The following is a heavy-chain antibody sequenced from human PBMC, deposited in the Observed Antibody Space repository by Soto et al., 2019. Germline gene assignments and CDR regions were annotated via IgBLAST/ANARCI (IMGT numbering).Heavy chain of an antibody. J-gene: IGHJ6*03. CDR1: GGSFSGYY. D-gene: IGHD2-2*01. CDR2: INHSGST. Sequence: SETLSLTCAVYGGSFSGYYWSWIRQPPGKGLEWIGEINHSGSTNYNPSLKSRVTISVDTSKNQFSLKLSSVTAADTAVYYCARTYVTDMVVVPDAKDYMDVWGKGTTVTVSS. V-gene: IGHV4-34*01. CDR3: ARTYVTDMVVVPDAKDYMDV.